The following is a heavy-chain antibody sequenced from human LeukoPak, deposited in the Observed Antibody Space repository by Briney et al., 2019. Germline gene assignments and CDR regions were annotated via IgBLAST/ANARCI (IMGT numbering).Heavy chain of an antibody. CDR2: ISSSSSTI. CDR3: ARVGQLVPNYYYYYMDV. D-gene: IGHD6-13*01. V-gene: IGHV3-48*01. J-gene: IGHJ6*03. CDR1: GFIFSNYG. Sequence: GGSLRLSCAASGFIFSNYGMHWVRQAPGKGLEWVSYISSSSSTIYYADSVKGRFTISRDNAKNSLYLQMNSLRAEDTAVYYCARVGQLVPNYYYYYMDVWGKGTTVTVSS.